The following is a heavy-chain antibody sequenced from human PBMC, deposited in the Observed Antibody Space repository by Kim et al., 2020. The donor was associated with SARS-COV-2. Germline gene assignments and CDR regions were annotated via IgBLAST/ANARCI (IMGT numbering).Heavy chain of an antibody. V-gene: IGHV3-33*06. Sequence: KYYANSVKTPYTHSIDTSMNTLYLQMNRLRAEDTAVYYCAKDHVGRYFDLWGRGTLVTVSS. J-gene: IGHJ2*01. D-gene: IGHD7-27*01. CDR3: AKDHVGRYFDL. CDR2: K.